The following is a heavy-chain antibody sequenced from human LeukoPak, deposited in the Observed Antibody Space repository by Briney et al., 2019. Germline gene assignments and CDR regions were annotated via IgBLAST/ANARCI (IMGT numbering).Heavy chain of an antibody. Sequence: PSETLSLTCTVSGGSISSYYWSWIRQPPGKGLEWIGYIYYSGSTNYNPSLKSRVTISVDTSKNQFSLKLSSVTAADTAVYYCARVEPPGIAAAAYWGQGTLVTVSS. D-gene: IGHD6-13*01. J-gene: IGHJ4*02. V-gene: IGHV4-59*01. CDR1: GGSISSYY. CDR3: ARVEPPGIAAAAY. CDR2: IYYSGST.